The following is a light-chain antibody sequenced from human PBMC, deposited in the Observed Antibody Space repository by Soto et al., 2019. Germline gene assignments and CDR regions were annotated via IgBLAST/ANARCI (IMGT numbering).Light chain of an antibody. V-gene: IGKV3-11*01. Sequence: EIVLTQSPATLSLSPGERATLSCRASQSVSSYLAWYQQKPGQAPRLLIYDASNRATDIPARFSGSGSGTDVTLTISSREPEDFAVYYCQQRSNWRTFGQGTKVEIK. CDR1: QSVSSY. CDR3: QQRSNWRT. CDR2: DAS. J-gene: IGKJ1*01.